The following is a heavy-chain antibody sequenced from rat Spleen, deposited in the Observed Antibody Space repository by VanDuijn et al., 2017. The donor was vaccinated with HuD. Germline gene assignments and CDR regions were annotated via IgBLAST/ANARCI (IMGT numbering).Heavy chain of an antibody. CDR2: ISYGGGST. V-gene: IGHV5-20*01. CDR3: SPLPGRNLAY. Sequence: EVQLVESGGGLVQPGRSLKLSCAASGFTFSDYYMAWVRQAPTKGLEWVASISYGGGSTYYRDSVKGRFTISRDNAKSSLYLQMGSLRSEDTATYYCSPLPGRNLAYWGQGVVVTVSS. J-gene: IGHJ2*01. CDR1: GFTFSDYY. D-gene: IGHD1-4*01.